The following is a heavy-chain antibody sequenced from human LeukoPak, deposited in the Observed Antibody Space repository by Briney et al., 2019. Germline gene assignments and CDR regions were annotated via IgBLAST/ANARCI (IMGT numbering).Heavy chain of an antibody. D-gene: IGHD6-19*01. CDR1: RFTFSSYA. CDR3: ARDQLAVAGSGAFDI. V-gene: IGHV3-30-3*01. CDR2: ISYDGSNK. J-gene: IGHJ3*02. Sequence: GGSLRLSCAASRFTFSSYAMHWVRQAPGKGLEWVAVISYDGSNKYYADSVKGRFTISRDNSKNTLYLQMNSLRAEDTAVYYCARDQLAVAGSGAFDIWGQGTMVTVSS.